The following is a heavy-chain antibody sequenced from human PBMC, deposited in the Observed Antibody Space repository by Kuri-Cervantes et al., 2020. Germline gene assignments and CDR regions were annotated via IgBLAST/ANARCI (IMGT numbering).Heavy chain of an antibody. D-gene: IGHD3-22*01. CDR3: AKDSFLGSGYYNDAFDI. V-gene: IGHV3-23*01. J-gene: IGHJ3*02. CDR1: GFTFSSYA. CDR2: ISGSGGST. Sequence: GESLKISCAASGFTFSSYAMSWVRQAPGKGLEWVSAISGSGGSTYYADSVKGRFTISRDNSKNTLYLQMNSLRAEDTAVYYCAKDSFLGSGYYNDAFDIWGQGAKVTVSS.